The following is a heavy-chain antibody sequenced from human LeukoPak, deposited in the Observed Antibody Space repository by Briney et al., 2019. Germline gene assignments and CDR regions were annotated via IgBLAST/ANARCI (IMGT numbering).Heavy chain of an antibody. CDR2: IRSKANSYAT. CDR1: GFTFSGSA. V-gene: IGHV3-73*01. Sequence: PGGSLKLSCAASGFTFSGSAMHWVRQASGKGLEWVGRIRSKANSYATAYAASVKGRFTISRDDSKNTAYLQMNSLKTEDTAVYYCTQYYDILTGYSASGYWGQGTLVTVSS. CDR3: TQYYDILTGYSASGY. J-gene: IGHJ4*02. D-gene: IGHD3-9*01.